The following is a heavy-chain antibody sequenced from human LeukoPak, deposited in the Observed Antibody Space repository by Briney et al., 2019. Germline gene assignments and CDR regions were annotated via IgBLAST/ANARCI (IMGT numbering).Heavy chain of an antibody. CDR3: ARVRDYYDSSGYYYDY. Sequence: SVKVSCKASGGTFSSYAISWVRQAPGQGLEWMGGIIPIFGTANYAQKFQGRVTITTDESTSTAYMELSSLRSEDTAVYYCARVRDYYDSSGYYYDYRGQGTLVTVSS. D-gene: IGHD3-22*01. CDR1: GGTFSSYA. CDR2: IIPIFGTA. V-gene: IGHV1-69*05. J-gene: IGHJ4*02.